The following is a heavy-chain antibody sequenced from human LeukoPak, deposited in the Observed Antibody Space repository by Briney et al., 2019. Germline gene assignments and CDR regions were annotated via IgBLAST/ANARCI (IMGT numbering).Heavy chain of an antibody. CDR2: IYYSGST. V-gene: IGHV4-61*01. D-gene: IGHD4-23*01. J-gene: IGHJ3*02. CDR1: GYSTSSGYY. CDR3: ASGKPLDAFDI. Sequence: SETLSLTCTVSGYSTSSGYYWSWIRQPPGKGLEWIGYIYYSGSTNYNPSLKSRVTISVDTSKNQFSLKLSSVTAADTAVYYCASGKPLDAFDIWGQGTMVTVSS.